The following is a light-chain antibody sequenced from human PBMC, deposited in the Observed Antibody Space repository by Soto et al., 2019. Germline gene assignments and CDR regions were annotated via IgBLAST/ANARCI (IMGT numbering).Light chain of an antibody. CDR3: TSFTSSSPAYV. Sequence: QSALTQPASVSGSPGQSITSSCTGTSSDVGSSNYVSWYQQHPGKAPKLMIYEVSNRPSGVSIRFSGSKSGNTASLTISGLQAEDEADYYCTSFTSSSPAYVFGTGTKLTVL. CDR1: SSDVGSSNY. J-gene: IGLJ1*01. V-gene: IGLV2-14*01. CDR2: EVS.